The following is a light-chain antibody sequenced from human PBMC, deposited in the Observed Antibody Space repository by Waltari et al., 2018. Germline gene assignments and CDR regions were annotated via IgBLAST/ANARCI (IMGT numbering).Light chain of an antibody. CDR3: HQYSSTPRA. CDR1: QSLLYSSNNKNS. V-gene: IGKV4-1*01. CDR2: WAS. Sequence: DIVMTQSPDSLAVSLGERATINCKSSQSLLYSSNNKNSLAWYQQKPGQPPKLLIYWASTRESGVPDRFSGSGSGTDFTLTISSLQAEDVAVYYCHQYSSTPRAFGQGTKVEIK. J-gene: IGKJ1*01.